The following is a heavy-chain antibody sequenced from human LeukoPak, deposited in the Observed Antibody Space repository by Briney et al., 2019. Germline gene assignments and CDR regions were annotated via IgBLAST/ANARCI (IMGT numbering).Heavy chain of an antibody. D-gene: IGHD6-13*01. J-gene: IGHJ6*02. CDR1: GFTLSSYT. CDR3: SGDRQQLLDYFYHYAMDV. Sequence: GGSLRLSCAASGFTLSSYTMNWVRQAPGKGLEWVSSISSAGIYMYYADSVKGRFTISRDNAKNSLYLEMDSLRAEDTALYYCSGDRQQLLDYFYHYAMDVWGQGTTVTVSS. V-gene: IGHV3-21*01. CDR2: ISSAGIYM.